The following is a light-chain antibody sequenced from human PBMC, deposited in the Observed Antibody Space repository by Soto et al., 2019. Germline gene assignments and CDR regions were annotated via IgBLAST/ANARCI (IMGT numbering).Light chain of an antibody. Sequence: QSALTQPPSASGSPGQSVTISCTGTSSDIGAYNYVSWYQQHPGKAPKLMIHDVSKRPSGVPDRFSGSKSGNTASLTVSGPRVEDEDDYDCSSCACSNDRRAFGGGTQLTVL. CDR3: SSCACSNDRRA. J-gene: IGLJ7*01. CDR1: SSDIGAYNY. V-gene: IGLV2-8*01. CDR2: DVS.